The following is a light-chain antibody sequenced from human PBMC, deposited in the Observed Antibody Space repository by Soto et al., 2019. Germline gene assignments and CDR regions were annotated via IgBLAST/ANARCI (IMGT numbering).Light chain of an antibody. Sequence: EVVLNESPGTVSLSPGERATLSCRASQSVGSNSLAWYQQKPGQAPRLLIYGSSSRATGIPDRFSGSGSGTDFTLTVSRLEPEDFAVYYCQQYGSSPRTFGQGTKVDI. CDR1: QSVGSNS. V-gene: IGKV3-20*01. CDR2: GSS. J-gene: IGKJ1*01. CDR3: QQYGSSPRT.